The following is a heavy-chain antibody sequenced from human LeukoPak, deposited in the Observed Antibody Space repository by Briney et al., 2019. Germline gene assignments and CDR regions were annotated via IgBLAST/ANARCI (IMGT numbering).Heavy chain of an antibody. V-gene: IGHV1-18*04. J-gene: IGHJ4*02. CDR1: GYTFTNYG. D-gene: IGHD2-2*01. Sequence: ASVMVSCKASGYTFTNYGIGWVRQAPGQGLEWMAWISANNGETRYAQNLQGRVTMTTDTSTNTAYMELRSLRSDDTAVYYCARVPPSAHQLLSSDYWGQGTQVTVSS. CDR2: ISANNGET. CDR3: ARVPPSAHQLLSSDY.